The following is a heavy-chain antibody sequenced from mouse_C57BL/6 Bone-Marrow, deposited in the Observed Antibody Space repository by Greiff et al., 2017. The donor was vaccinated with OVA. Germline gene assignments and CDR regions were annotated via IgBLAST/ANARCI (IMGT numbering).Heavy chain of an antibody. J-gene: IGHJ2*01. CDR3: ALTGTEDFDY. D-gene: IGHD4-1*01. V-gene: IGHV1-50*01. CDR1: GYTFTSYW. Sequence: QVQLQQPGAELVKPGASVKLSCKASGYTFTSYWMQWVKQRPGQGLEWIGEIDPSDSYTNYNQKFKGKATLTVDTSSSTAYMQLSSLTSEDSAVYYCALTGTEDFDYWGQGTTLTVSS. CDR2: IDPSDSYT.